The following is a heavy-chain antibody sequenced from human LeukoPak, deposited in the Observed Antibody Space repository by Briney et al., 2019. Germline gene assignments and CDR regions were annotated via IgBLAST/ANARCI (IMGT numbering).Heavy chain of an antibody. CDR1: GFTLSRNW. CDR2: ISSDGSDT. D-gene: IGHD2-2*02. J-gene: IGHJ5*02. Sequence: GGSLRLSCAASGFTLSRNWMHWVRQAPGKGLLWVSRISSDGSDTTYADSVKGRFTISRDNARNTVYLQMNSLRAEDTAVYYCAKGVPAAIDWFDPWGQGTLVTVSS. CDR3: AKGVPAAIDWFDP. V-gene: IGHV3-74*01.